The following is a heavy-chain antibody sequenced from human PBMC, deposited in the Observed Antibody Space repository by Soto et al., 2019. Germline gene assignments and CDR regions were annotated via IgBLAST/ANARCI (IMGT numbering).Heavy chain of an antibody. CDR1: AGSLSDYY. J-gene: IGHJ6*02. Sequence: SETLSLTCAVYAGSLSDYYWSWISQPPGKGREWLGEIKHRARANDTPSLMSRVAISVATSKEQWSLKRSSVAAADTAVYYCARGGGTMVRRAIPGYGMDVWGQGTTVTVS. D-gene: IGHD3-10*01. CDR2: IKHRARA. CDR3: ARGGGTMVRRAIPGYGMDV. V-gene: IGHV4-34*01.